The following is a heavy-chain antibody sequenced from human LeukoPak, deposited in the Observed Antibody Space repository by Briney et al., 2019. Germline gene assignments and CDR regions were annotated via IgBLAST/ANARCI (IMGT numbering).Heavy chain of an antibody. Sequence: AASVKVSCKASGYTFTGYYMHWVRQAPGQGLEWMGWINPNSGGTNYAQKFQGRVTITADESTSTAYMELSSLRSEDTAVYYCASGLNPYSAFDYWGQGTLVTVSS. CDR2: INPNSGGT. J-gene: IGHJ4*02. D-gene: IGHD4-11*01. V-gene: IGHV1-2*02. CDR1: GYTFTGYY. CDR3: ASGLNPYSAFDY.